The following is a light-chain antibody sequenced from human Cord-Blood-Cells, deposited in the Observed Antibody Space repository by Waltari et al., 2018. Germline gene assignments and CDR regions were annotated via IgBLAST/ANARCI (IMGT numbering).Light chain of an antibody. CDR2: EVS. J-gene: IGLJ3*02. V-gene: IGLV2-11*01. CDR1: SSDVGGYNY. Sequence: QSALTQPRSVSGSPGQSVTISCTGTSSDVGGYNYVSWYQQHPGKAPKLMIYEVSKRPSGVPDRCSGSKSGNTASLTISGLQAEDEADYYCCSYAGSYTLVFGGGTKLTVL. CDR3: CSYAGSYTLV.